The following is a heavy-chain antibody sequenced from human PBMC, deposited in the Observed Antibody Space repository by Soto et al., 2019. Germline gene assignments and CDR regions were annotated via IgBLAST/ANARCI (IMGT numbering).Heavy chain of an antibody. V-gene: IGHV3-33*01. CDR2: IWYDGSNK. J-gene: IGHJ4*02. CDR3: ARERKGGNSGSYYEDY. D-gene: IGHD1-26*01. CDR1: GFTFSSYG. Sequence: QVQLVESGGGVVQPGRSLRLSCAASGFTFSSYGMHWVRQAPGKGLEWVAVIWYDGSNKYYADSVKGRFTISRDNSKNTLYLQMNSLRAEDTAVYYCARERKGGNSGSYYEDYWGQGTLVTVSS.